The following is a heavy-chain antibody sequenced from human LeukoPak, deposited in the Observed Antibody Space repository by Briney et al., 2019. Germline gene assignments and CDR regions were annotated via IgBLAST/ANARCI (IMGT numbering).Heavy chain of an antibody. CDR1: GYTLTGYY. CDR2: INPNSGGT. V-gene: IGHV1-2*02. D-gene: IGHD5-18*01. CDR3: AVAMDTAMVADY. Sequence: GASAKVSCKASGYTLTGYYMHWVRQAPGQGLEWMGWINPNSGGTNYAQKFQGRVTMTRDTSISTAYMELSRLRSDDTAVYYCAVAMDTAMVADYWGQGTLVTVSS. J-gene: IGHJ4*02.